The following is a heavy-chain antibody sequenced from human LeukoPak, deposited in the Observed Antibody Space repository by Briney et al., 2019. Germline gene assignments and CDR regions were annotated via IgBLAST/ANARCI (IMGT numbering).Heavy chain of an antibody. CDR2: IYSDNT. Sequence: GGSLRLSCTVSGFTVSSNSMSWVRQAPGKGLEWVSFIYSDNTHYSDSVKGRFTISRDNSKNTLYLQMNSLRAEDTAVYYCARDQGPHGMDVWGKGTTVTISS. CDR3: ARDQGPHGMDV. CDR1: GFTVSSNS. V-gene: IGHV3-53*01. J-gene: IGHJ6*04.